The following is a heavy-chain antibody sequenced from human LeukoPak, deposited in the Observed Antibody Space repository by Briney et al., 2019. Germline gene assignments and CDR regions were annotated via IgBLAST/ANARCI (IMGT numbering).Heavy chain of an antibody. CDR3: AGCHVCRGTLGL. CDR2: ISYDGSNK. Sequence: GGSLRLSCAASGFTFSSYAMHWVRQAPGKGLEWVAVISYDGSNKYYADSVKGRFTISRDNSKNTLYLQMNSLRAEDTAVYYSAGCHVCRGTLGLWGQGTLVTVSS. J-gene: IGHJ4*02. D-gene: IGHD5-24*01. V-gene: IGHV3-30-3*01. CDR1: GFTFSSYA.